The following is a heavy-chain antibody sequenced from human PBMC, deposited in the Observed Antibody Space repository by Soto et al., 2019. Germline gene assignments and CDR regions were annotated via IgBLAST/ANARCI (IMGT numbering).Heavy chain of an antibody. CDR3: AMNSGYSSSWSRSYYYYGMDV. CDR2: IIPIFGTA. V-gene: IGHV1-69*13. D-gene: IGHD6-13*01. J-gene: IGHJ6*02. CDR1: GGTFSSYA. Sequence: SVKVSCKASGGTFSSYAISWVRQAPGQGLEWMGGIIPIFGTANYAQKFQGRVTITADESTSTAYMELSSLRSEDTAVYYCAMNSGYSSSWSRSYYYYGMDVWGQGTTVTVSS.